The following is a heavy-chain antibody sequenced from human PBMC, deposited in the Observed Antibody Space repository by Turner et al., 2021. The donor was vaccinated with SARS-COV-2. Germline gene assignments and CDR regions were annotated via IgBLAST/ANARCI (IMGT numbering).Heavy chain of an antibody. D-gene: IGHD3-10*01. V-gene: IGHV1-46*03. CDR3: ARGELWSFSSYDN. CDR1: GYLFINYY. CDR2: INPSGGGT. Sequence: QVQLVQSGAEVKKPGASVKVSCKASGYLFINYYIHWVRQAPGHGLEWVGIINPSGGGTRYAQKFRGRVTMTRDTSTSTVSMELSSLRSEDTAVYYCARGELWSFSSYDNWGQGTLVTVSS. J-gene: IGHJ4*02.